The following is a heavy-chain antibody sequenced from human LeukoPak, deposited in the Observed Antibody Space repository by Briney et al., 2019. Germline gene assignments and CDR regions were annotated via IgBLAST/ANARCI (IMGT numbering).Heavy chain of an antibody. D-gene: IGHD4-23*01. J-gene: IGHJ4*02. CDR1: GFTFSSYA. CDR3: ARERGNNGGNTNGYFDY. V-gene: IGHV3-23*01. Sequence: GGSLILSCAASGFTFSSYAMSWVRQAPGKGLEWVSVISGSGGTTYSADSVRGRFTISRDSSKNTLYLQMNRLRAEDTAAYYCARERGNNGGNTNGYFDYWGQGTLVSVSS. CDR2: ISGSGGTT.